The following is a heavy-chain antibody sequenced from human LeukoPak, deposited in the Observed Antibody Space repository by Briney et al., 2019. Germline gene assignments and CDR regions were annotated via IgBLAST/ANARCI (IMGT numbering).Heavy chain of an antibody. D-gene: IGHD3-16*01. V-gene: IGHV4-59*03. CDR1: GGSISNYY. Sequence: SETLSLTCTVSGGSISNYYWSWIRQPPGKGLEWFGYVYYSGSTDYKPSLKSRVTISIDTSKKQFSLKLRSVTAADTAVYYCAILGFGEADLWGRGTLVTVSS. J-gene: IGHJ2*01. CDR2: VYYSGST. CDR3: AILGFGEADL.